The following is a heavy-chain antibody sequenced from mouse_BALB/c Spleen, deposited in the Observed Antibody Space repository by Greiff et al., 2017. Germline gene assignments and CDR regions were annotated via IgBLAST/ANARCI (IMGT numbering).Heavy chain of an antibody. J-gene: IGHJ1*01. D-gene: IGHD1-1*01. CDR2: INPSNGRT. Sequence: QVQLKQPGAELVKPGASVKLSCKASGYTFTSYWMHWVKQRPGQGLEWIGEINPSNGRTNYNEKFKSKATLTVDKSSSTAYMQLSSLTSEDSAVYYCASSTVRYWYFDVWGAGTTVTVSS. V-gene: IGHV1S81*02. CDR3: ASSTVRYWYFDV. CDR1: GYTFTSYW.